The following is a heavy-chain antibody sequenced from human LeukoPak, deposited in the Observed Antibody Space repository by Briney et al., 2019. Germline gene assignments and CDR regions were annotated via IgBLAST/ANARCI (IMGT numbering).Heavy chain of an antibody. V-gene: IGHV3-7*01. CDR2: MKYDGSEN. Sequence: GGSLRLSCAASGFTFSSYWMSWVRQAPGKGLEWVANMKYDGSENYYVDSVKGRFTISRDNAKNSLYLRMNSLRAEDTAVYYCARDIEAAGLFLDYWGQGTLVTVSS. CDR1: GFTFSSYW. D-gene: IGHD6-13*01. J-gene: IGHJ4*02. CDR3: ARDIEAAGLFLDY.